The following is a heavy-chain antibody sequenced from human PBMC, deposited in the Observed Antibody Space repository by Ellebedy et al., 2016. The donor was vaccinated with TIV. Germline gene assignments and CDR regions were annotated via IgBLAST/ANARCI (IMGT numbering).Heavy chain of an antibody. CDR2: SGAAGDT. Sequence: PGGSLRLSCAASGFSLTGSDLHWVRRPAGKGLEWVSASGAAGDTYYPDSVRGRFTISRESAKNSFYLQMNSLTAGDTAVYYCATGGPGGENWFFGLWGRGTRVTVSS. V-gene: IGHV3-13*01. J-gene: IGHJ2*01. D-gene: IGHD3-10*01. CDR3: ATGGPGGENWFFGL. CDR1: GFSLTGSD.